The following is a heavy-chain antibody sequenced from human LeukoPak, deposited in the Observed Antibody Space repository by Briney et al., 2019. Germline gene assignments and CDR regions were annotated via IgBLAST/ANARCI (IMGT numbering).Heavy chain of an antibody. CDR2: ISGSGGST. J-gene: IGHJ4*02. D-gene: IGHD3-10*01. CDR3: AKVYYGSGSYPPLDY. Sequence: GGSLRLSCTVSGFTVSSNSMSWVRQAPGKGLEWVSAISGSGGSTYYADSVEGRFTISRDNSKNTLYLQMNSLRAEDTAVYYCAKVYYGSGSYPPLDYWGQGTLVTVSS. V-gene: IGHV3-23*01. CDR1: GFTVSSNS.